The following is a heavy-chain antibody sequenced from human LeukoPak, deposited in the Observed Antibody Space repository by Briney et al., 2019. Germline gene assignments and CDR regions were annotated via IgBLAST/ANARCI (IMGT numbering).Heavy chain of an antibody. Sequence: ASVKVSCKASGYTFTGYYMHWVRQAPGQGLEWMGWINPNSGGTNYAQKFQGGVTMTRDTSISTAYMELSRLRSDDTAVYYCASMKWLVHGYDYWGQGTLVTVSS. V-gene: IGHV1-2*02. J-gene: IGHJ4*02. D-gene: IGHD6-19*01. CDR3: ASMKWLVHGYDY. CDR2: INPNSGGT. CDR1: GYTFTGYY.